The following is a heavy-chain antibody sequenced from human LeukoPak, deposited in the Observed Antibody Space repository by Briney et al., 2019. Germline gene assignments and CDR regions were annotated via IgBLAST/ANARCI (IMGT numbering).Heavy chain of an antibody. J-gene: IGHJ4*02. D-gene: IGHD4-23*01. CDR3: ARGYGGNSGLYY. Sequence: GASVKVSCKASGGTFSSYAISWVRQAPGQGLEWMGGIIPIFGTANYAQKFQGRVTITADESTSTAYMELRNLRSDDTAVYYCARGYGGNSGLYYWGQGTLVTVSS. V-gene: IGHV1-69*13. CDR2: IIPIFGTA. CDR1: GGTFSSYA.